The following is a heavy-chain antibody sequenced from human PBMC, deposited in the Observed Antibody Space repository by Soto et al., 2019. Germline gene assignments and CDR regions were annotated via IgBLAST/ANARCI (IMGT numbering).Heavy chain of an antibody. V-gene: IGHV3-53*01. D-gene: IGHD2-2*01. CDR2: IYSGGST. CDR1: GFTVSSNY. J-gene: IGHJ4*02. Sequence: EVQLVESGGGLIQPGGSLRLSCAASGFTVSSNYMSWVRQAPGKGLEWVSVIYSGGSTYYADSVKGRFTISRDNSKYRLYLQMNSLRADDRAVDYCASAMVGYWGLGTLVTVSS. CDR3: ASAMVGY.